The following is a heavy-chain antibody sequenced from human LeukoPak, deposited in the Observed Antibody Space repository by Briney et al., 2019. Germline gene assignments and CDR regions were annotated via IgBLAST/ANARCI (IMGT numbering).Heavy chain of an antibody. D-gene: IGHD2-2*01. CDR3: ARGLRCSSTSCYWGY. V-gene: IGHV1-69*13. J-gene: IGHJ4*02. CDR1: EGTFRSYA. CDR2: IIPIFGTA. Sequence: ASVKVSCKASEGTFRSYAISWVRQAPGQGLEWMGGIIPIFGTANYAQKFQGRVTITADESTSTAYMELSSLRSEDTAVYYCARGLRCSSTSCYWGYWGQGTLVTVSS.